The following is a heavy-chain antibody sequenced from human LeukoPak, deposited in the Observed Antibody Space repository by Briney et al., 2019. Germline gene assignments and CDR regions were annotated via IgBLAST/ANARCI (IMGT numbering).Heavy chain of an antibody. J-gene: IGHJ6*02. CDR2: ISAYNGNT. CDR1: GYTFTSYG. V-gene: IGHV1-18*01. Sequence: ASVKVSCTASGYTFTSYGISWVRQAPGQGLEWMGWISAYNGNTNYAQKLQGRVTMTTDTSTSTAYMELRSLRSDDTAVYYCARDRAVQYYDILTGYRGQPYYYYGMDVWGQGPRSPSP. D-gene: IGHD3-9*01. CDR3: ARDRAVQYYDILTGYRGQPYYYYGMDV.